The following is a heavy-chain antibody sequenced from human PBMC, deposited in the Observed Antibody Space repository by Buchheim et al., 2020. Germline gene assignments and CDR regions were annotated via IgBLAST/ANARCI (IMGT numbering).Heavy chain of an antibody. D-gene: IGHD3-22*01. CDR3: ARYRDNSGPIDF. V-gene: IGHV3-7*01. Sequence: EVQMVESGGGLVQPGGSLRLSCAASGFTFGNYWMTWARQAPGKGLEWVANINQDETTKVYVDSVKGRFTVSSDNAKNSLYLQLNSLRTEDTAVYHCARYRDNSGPIDFWGQGTL. CDR2: INQDETTK. CDR1: GFTFGNYW. J-gene: IGHJ4*02.